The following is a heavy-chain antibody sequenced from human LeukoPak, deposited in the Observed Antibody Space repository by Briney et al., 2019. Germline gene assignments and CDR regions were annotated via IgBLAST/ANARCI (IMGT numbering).Heavy chain of an antibody. V-gene: IGHV4-4*07. J-gene: IGHJ3*02. CDR3: ASSRGVVTAYDI. CDR1: GGSISSYY. D-gene: IGHD2-21*02. CDR2: IYTSGST. Sequence: SETLSLTCTVSGGSISSYYWSWIRQPAGKGLEWIGRIYTSGSTSYNPSLKSRVTMSIDTSKNLFSLKLTSVTAADTAVYYCASSRGVVTAYDIWGQGTMVTVSS.